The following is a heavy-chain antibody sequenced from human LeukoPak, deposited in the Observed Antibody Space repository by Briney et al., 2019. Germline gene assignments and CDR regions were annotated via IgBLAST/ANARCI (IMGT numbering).Heavy chain of an antibody. Sequence: GGSLRLSCAASGFTFSSYAMSWVRQAPGKGLEGVSAISGSGGSTYYADSVKGRFTISRDSSKNTLYLQMNSLRAEDTAVYYCAKESENYYDSSGYNPFDYWGQGTLVTVSS. V-gene: IGHV3-23*01. J-gene: IGHJ4*02. D-gene: IGHD3-22*01. CDR2: ISGSGGST. CDR3: AKESENYYDSSGYNPFDY. CDR1: GFTFSSYA.